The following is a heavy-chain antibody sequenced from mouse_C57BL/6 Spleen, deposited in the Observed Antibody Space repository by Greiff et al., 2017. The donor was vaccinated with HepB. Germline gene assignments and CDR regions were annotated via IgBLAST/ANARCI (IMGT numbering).Heavy chain of an antibody. CDR2: IDPNSGGT. Sequence: QVHVKQSGAELVKPGASVKLSCKASGYTFTSYWMHWVKQRPGRGLEWIGRIDPNSGGTKYNEKFKSKATLTVDKPSSTAYMQLSSLTSEDSAVYYCARRDDGYLYFDYWGQGTTLTVSS. D-gene: IGHD2-3*01. V-gene: IGHV1-72*01. CDR1: GYTFTSYW. J-gene: IGHJ2*01. CDR3: ARRDDGYLYFDY.